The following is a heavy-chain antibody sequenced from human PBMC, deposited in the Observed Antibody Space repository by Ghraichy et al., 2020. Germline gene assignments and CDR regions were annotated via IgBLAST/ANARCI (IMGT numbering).Heavy chain of an antibody. CDR2: IHSGGST. J-gene: IGHJ3*02. CDR1: GFTFSNYW. Sequence: GGSLRLSCAASGFTFSNYWVHWVRQAPGKGLEWVSRIHSGGSTYYADSVKGRFTISRDNSGNTLYLQMNSLRADDTAVYFCARITRGGNSGYAFDIWGQGTMVTVSS. V-gene: IGHV3-66*01. CDR3: ARITRGGNSGYAFDI. D-gene: IGHD3-3*01.